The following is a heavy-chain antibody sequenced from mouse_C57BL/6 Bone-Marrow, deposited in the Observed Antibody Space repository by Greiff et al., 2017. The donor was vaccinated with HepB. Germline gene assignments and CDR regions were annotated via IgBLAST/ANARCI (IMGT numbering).Heavy chain of an antibody. D-gene: IGHD2-10*02. CDR3: ASGYGNYEGGFAY. Sequence: VQLQQSGAELAKPGASVKLSCKASGYTFTSYWMHWVKQRPGQGLEWIGYINPSSGYTKYNQKFKDKATLTADKSSSTAYMQLSSLTYEDSAVYYCASGYGNYEGGFAYWGQGTLVTVSA. CDR2: INPSSGYT. V-gene: IGHV1-7*01. CDR1: GYTFTSYW. J-gene: IGHJ3*01.